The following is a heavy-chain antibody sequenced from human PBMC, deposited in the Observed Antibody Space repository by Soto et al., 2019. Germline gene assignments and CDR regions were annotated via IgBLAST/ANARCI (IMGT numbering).Heavy chain of an antibody. D-gene: IGHD3-22*01. CDR2: IIPIIGPA. Sequence: QVQLVQSGAEVKRPGSSVKLSCKASGGTFTYYGISWVRQAPGQGLEWMGGIIPIIGPATYAQKFQGRVTITADQSTSTAYMELSSLGSEDTALYCCARDLGTTIAGPPRRETYGWLDPWCQGTLVTVSS. V-gene: IGHV1-69*01. CDR1: GGTFTYYG. J-gene: IGHJ5*02. CDR3: ARDLGTTIAGPPRRETYGWLDP.